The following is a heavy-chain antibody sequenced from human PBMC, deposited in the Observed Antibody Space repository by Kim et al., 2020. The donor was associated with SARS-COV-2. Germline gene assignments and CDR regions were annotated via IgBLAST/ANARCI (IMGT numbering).Heavy chain of an antibody. Sequence: AQKIQGRVTVTTDTATSTAYMELRILRSDDTAVYYCARQNIAVAGTGFDYWGQGTLVTVSS. J-gene: IGHJ4*02. D-gene: IGHD6-19*01. V-gene: IGHV1-18*01. CDR3: ARQNIAVAGTGFDY.